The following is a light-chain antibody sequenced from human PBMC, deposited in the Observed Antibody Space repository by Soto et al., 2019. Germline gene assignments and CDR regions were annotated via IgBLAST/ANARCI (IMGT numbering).Light chain of an antibody. Sequence: QSALTQPASVSGSPGQSVTISCTGTSSNVGAYNYVSWYQQHPGKVPKLMIYYVSDRPSGVSNRFSGSKSGNTASLTISGLQAEDEADYYCSSYTSTSTVVFGGGTQLTVL. CDR3: SSYTSTSTVV. CDR2: YVS. J-gene: IGLJ2*01. CDR1: SSNVGAYNY. V-gene: IGLV2-14*01.